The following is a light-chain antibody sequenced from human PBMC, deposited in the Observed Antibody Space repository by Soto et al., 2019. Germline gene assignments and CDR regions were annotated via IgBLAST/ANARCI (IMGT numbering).Light chain of an antibody. CDR1: QSVNSN. CDR2: GAS. Sequence: ETVMTQSPATLSVSPGERATLSCRASQSVNSNLAWYQQKLGQAPRVLIFGASTRATGIPARFSGSGSGTEFTLTISSLEPEDFAVYYCQQRFNWQVTFGQGTRLEIK. J-gene: IGKJ5*01. V-gene: IGKV3-15*01. CDR3: QQRFNWQVT.